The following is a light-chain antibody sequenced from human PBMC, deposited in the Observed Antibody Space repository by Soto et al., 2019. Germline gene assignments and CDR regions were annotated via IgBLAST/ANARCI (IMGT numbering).Light chain of an antibody. V-gene: IGLV2-23*02. CDR1: SSDVVSYNL. CDR2: EVS. J-gene: IGLJ1*01. Sequence: LTQPASVSGSPGQSITISCTGTSSDVVSYNLVSWYQQHPGKAPKLMIYEVSKRPSGVSNRFSGSKSGNTASLTISGLQAEDEADYYCCSYAGSSTFEVFGTGTKVTVL. CDR3: CSYAGSSTFEV.